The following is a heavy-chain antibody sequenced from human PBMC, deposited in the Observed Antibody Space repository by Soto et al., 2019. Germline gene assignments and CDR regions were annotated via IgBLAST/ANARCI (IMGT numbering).Heavy chain of an antibody. CDR2: IWYDGSNK. V-gene: IGHV3-33*01. CDR3: ERHKSGYNDY. J-gene: IGHJ4*02. CDR1: GFTFSSYG. Sequence: QVQLVESGGGVVQPGRSLRLSCAASGFTFSSYGMHWVRQAPGKGLERVAIIWYDGSNKYYADSVEGRFPIARDNCGNTMYLKINSLRAEATDVAYCERHKSGYNDYWVQGALVTVSS. D-gene: IGHD3-22*01.